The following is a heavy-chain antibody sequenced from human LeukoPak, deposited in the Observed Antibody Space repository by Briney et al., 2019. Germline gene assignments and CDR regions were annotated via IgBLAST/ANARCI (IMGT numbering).Heavy chain of an antibody. CDR3: ARDAVNYYDSSGSTGY. Sequence: ASVKVSCKASGGTFSSYAISWVRQAPGRGLEWMGRIIPILGIANYAQKFQGRVTITADKSTSTAYMELSSLRSEDTAVYYCARDAVNYYDSSGSTGYWGQGTLVTVSS. CDR2: IIPILGIA. CDR1: GGTFSSYA. J-gene: IGHJ4*02. V-gene: IGHV1-69*04. D-gene: IGHD3-22*01.